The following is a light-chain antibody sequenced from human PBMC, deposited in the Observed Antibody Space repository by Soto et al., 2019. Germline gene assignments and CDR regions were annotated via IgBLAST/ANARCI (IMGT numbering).Light chain of an antibody. CDR3: SSYTSSSTLDV. CDR1: SSDVGGYNY. V-gene: IGLV2-14*01. CDR2: DVS. Sequence: QSVLTQPASVSGSPGQSITISCTGTSSDVGGYNYVSWYQQHPGKAPKPMIYDVSNRPSGVSNRFSGSKSGNTASLTISGLQAEDEADYYCSSYTSSSTLDVFGTGTKVTVL. J-gene: IGLJ1*01.